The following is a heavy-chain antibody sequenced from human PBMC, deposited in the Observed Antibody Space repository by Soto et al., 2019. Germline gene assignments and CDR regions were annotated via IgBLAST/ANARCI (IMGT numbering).Heavy chain of an antibody. CDR3: ARARADFVCGYSNYYNYGLDV. Sequence: QVQLVQSGAEVKKPGSSVKVSCKASGGTFSSYAISWVRQAPGQGLEWMGGIIPIFGTANYAQKFQGRVTITADESTSTAFIELSSLKSEDSAVHYCARARADFVCGYSNYYNYGLDVWGQGTTVTVS. D-gene: IGHD3-3*01. CDR1: GGTFSSYA. J-gene: IGHJ6*02. V-gene: IGHV1-69*12. CDR2: IIPIFGTA.